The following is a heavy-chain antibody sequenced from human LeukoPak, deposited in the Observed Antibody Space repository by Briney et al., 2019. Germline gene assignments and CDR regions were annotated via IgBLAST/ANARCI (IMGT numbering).Heavy chain of an antibody. CDR2: IYSGGST. Sequence: GGSLRLSCAASGFTVSSNYMSWVRQAPGKGLEWVSVIYSGGSTYYADSVKGRFTISRDNSKNTLYLQMNSLRAEDTAVYYCARSKEATGPFYYYYYMDVWGKGTTVTVYS. D-gene: IGHD3-3*02. CDR1: GFTVSSNY. CDR3: ARSKEATGPFYYYYYMDV. V-gene: IGHV3-53*01. J-gene: IGHJ6*03.